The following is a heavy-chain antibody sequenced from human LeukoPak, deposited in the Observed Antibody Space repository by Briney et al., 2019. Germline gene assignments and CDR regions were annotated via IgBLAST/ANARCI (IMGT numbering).Heavy chain of an antibody. Sequence: SETLSLTCAVYGGSFSGYYWSWIRQPPGKGVEWIGEINHSGSTNYNPSLKSRVPISVDTSKDQVSLKLSSVTDADTAVYYCARGGVVGTNYYYYMDVWGKGTTVTVSS. CDR1: GGSFSGYY. CDR2: INHSGST. V-gene: IGHV4-34*01. J-gene: IGHJ6*03. D-gene: IGHD1/OR15-1a*01. CDR3: ARGGVVGTNYYYYMDV.